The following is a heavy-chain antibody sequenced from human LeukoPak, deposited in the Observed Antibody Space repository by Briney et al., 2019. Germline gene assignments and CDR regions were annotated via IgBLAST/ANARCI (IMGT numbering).Heavy chain of an antibody. CDR3: ARVGYCTNGVCSDFDY. D-gene: IGHD2-8*01. J-gene: IGHJ4*02. CDR2: INPNSGGT. CDR1: GYTFTGYY. Sequence: SVKVSCKASGYTFTGYYMHWVRQAPGQGLEWMGRINPNSGGTNYAQKFQGRVTMTRDTSISTAYMELSRLRSDDTAVYYCARVGYCTNGVCSDFDYWGQGTLVTVSS. V-gene: IGHV1-2*06.